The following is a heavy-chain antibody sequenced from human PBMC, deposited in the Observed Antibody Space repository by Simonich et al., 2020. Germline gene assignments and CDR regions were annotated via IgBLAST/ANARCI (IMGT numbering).Heavy chain of an antibody. CDR2: ISGSGGST. CDR1: GFTFSSYA. V-gene: IGHV3-23*01. Sequence: EVQLLESGGGLVQPGGSLRLSCAASGFTFSSYAMSWVRQAPGKGLGCVPAISGSGGSTYYADSVKGRFTISRDNSKNTLYLQMNSLRAEDTAVYYCAKRSGVSITGTFDYWGQGTLVTVSS. CDR3: AKRSGVSITGTFDY. D-gene: IGHD1-7*01. J-gene: IGHJ4*02.